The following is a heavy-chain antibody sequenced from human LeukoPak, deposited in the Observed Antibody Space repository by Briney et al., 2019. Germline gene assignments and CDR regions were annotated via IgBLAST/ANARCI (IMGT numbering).Heavy chain of an antibody. D-gene: IGHD2-21*02. V-gene: IGHV4-59*01. CDR1: GGSISSYY. J-gene: IGHJ5*02. CDR2: IYYSGST. Sequence: TSETLSLTCTVSGGSISSYYWSWIRQPPGKGLEWIGYIYYSGSTNYNPSLKSRVTISVDTSKNQFSLQLSSVTAADTAVYYCARGVAYCGGDCYSRVRYNWFDPWGQGTLVTVSS. CDR3: ARGVAYCGGDCYSRVRYNWFDP.